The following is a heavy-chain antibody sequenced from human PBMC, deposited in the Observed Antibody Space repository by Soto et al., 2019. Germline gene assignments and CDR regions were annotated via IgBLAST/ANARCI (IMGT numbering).Heavy chain of an antibody. CDR2: VSYDGSNK. CDR3: ARDIGGGPKVYGMDV. Sequence: QVQVVESGGGVVQPGRSLRLSCAAARFIFRNYAMHWVRQAPGKGLEWVAVVSYDGSNKYYAESVKGRFTISRDNSKNSLYLQINSLRAEDTAVYYCARDIGGGPKVYGMDVWGQGTTATVSS. V-gene: IGHV3-33*01. D-gene: IGHD3-16*01. J-gene: IGHJ6*02. CDR1: RFIFRNYA.